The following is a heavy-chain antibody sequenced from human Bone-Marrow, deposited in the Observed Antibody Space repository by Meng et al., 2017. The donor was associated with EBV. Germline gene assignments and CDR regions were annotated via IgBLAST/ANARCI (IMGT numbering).Heavy chain of an antibody. CDR3: ARLIAPIAAVYYYGMDV. CDR2: ISHSGST. V-gene: IGHV4-4*02. CDR1: GGSISSSKW. Sequence: QGQRQGSGPGLVKPSGPLSLTCAVSGGSISSSKWWSWVRQPPGKGLEWIGEISHSGSTNYKPSLKSRVTISVDKSKNQFSLKLSSVTAADTAVYYCARLIAPIAAVYYYGMDVWGQGTTVTVSS. J-gene: IGHJ6*02. D-gene: IGHD6-13*01.